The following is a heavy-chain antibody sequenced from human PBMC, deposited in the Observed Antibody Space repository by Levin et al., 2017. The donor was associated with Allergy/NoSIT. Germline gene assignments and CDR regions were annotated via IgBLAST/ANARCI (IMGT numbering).Heavy chain of an antibody. Sequence: GESLKISCAVSGFRFNQFGMHWARQAPGKGLDWVAFISDDGSNEYIADSVKGRFTISRDNSRYMVFLQMNSLRPEDTAIYYCAREGGSWYYFDYWGLGTLVTVSS. CDR1: GFRFNQFG. J-gene: IGHJ4*02. D-gene: IGHD6-13*01. CDR2: ISDDGSNE. CDR3: AREGGSWYYFDY. V-gene: IGHV3-30*03.